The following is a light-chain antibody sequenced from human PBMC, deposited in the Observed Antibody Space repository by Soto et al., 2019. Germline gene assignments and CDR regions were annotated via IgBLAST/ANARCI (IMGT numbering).Light chain of an antibody. CDR2: AAS. CDR1: QDISNY. J-gene: IGKJ5*01. Sequence: DIQMTQSPSSLSASVGDRVTITCQASQDISNYLNWYQQKPGKAPKLLIYAASNLKTGVPSSFSGSRSGTHFTFTISSLQPEDIATYYCQQFDNVPITFGHGTRLEIK. CDR3: QQFDNVPIT. V-gene: IGKV1-33*01.